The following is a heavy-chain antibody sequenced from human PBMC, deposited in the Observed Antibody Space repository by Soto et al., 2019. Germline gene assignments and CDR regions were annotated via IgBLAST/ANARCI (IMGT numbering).Heavy chain of an antibody. D-gene: IGHD1-7*01. CDR3: ASLGITGTTAPYYYNLDV. V-gene: IGHV3-21*01. Sequence: PGGALRLSSEASGFTFSDSYMSWVRQSPGKGLEWVSSIASSGSHRYYTDSVKGRVTISRDNARNSLYMQMNSLRAEDTAVYYCASLGITGTTAPYYYNLDVWGQGTTVTVS. J-gene: IGHJ6*02. CDR1: GFTFSDSY. CDR2: IASSGSHR.